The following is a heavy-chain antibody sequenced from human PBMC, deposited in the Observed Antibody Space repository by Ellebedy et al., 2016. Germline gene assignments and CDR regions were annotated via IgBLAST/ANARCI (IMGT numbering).Heavy chain of an antibody. CDR3: ARDGIERCSGGSCLSGDFDY. CDR2: TNAGNGNT. D-gene: IGHD2-15*01. Sequence: ASVKVSCKASGYTFTSYAMHWVRQAPGQRLEWMGWTNAGNGNTKYSQKSQGRVTNTRDTSASTAYMELSSLTSEDTDVYYCARDGIERCSGGSCLSGDFDYWGQGTLVTVSP. V-gene: IGHV1-3*01. CDR1: GYTFTSYA. J-gene: IGHJ4*02.